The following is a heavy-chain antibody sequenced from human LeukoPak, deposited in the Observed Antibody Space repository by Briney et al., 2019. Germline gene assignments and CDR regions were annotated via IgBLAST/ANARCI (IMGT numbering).Heavy chain of an antibody. D-gene: IGHD1-26*01. CDR3: ASVRASIVGTTWLDY. V-gene: IGHV3-30*04. CDR1: GFTFSSYA. Sequence: GGSLRLSCAASGFTFSSYAMHWVRQAPGKGLEWVAVISYDGSNKYYADSVKGRFTISRDNSKNTLYLQMNSLRAEDTAVYYCASVRASIVGTTWLDYWGQGTLVTVSS. CDR2: ISYDGSNK. J-gene: IGHJ4*02.